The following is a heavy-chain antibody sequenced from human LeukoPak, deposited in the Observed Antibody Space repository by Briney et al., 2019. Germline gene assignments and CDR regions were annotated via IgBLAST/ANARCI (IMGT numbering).Heavy chain of an antibody. CDR3: ARDWSDSSGSAFDI. Sequence: GGSLRLSCAASGFTLNHYYMTWVRQAPGKGLEWVANIKQDGSETNYVDSVKGRFTISRDNAERSLYLQMNSLRAEDTAVYYCARDWSDSSGSAFDIWGQGTMVTASS. CDR1: GFTLNHYY. J-gene: IGHJ3*02. D-gene: IGHD3-22*01. V-gene: IGHV3-7*01. CDR2: IKQDGSET.